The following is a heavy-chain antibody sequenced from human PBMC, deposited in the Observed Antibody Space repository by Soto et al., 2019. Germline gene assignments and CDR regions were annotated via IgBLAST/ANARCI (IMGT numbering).Heavy chain of an antibody. J-gene: IGHJ5*02. Sequence: QVQLVQSGAEVKKPGASVKVSCKASGYTFSTYGFSWVRQAPGQGLEWMGWIGADNGDTNYAQNFQGRVTMTTDTSTTTSYIELRSLTSDYTAVYFCARDWKGAEGFDPWGQGTLVTVSS. CDR2: IGADNGDT. CDR1: GYTFSTYG. CDR3: ARDWKGAEGFDP. D-gene: IGHD1-1*01. V-gene: IGHV1-18*01.